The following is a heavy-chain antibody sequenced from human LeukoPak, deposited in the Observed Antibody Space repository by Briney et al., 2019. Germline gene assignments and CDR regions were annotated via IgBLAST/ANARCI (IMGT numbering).Heavy chain of an antibody. J-gene: IGHJ5*02. CDR2: ISLDGRST. D-gene: IGHD1-1*01. V-gene: IGHV3-30*18. CDR3: AKDRGMRQVWNWFDA. Sequence: GGSLRLSCTASGFTLSNFGMHWVRQVPGKGLEGVAVISLDGRSTNYGDSVKGRFTISRDNSKNTVYLEMNTLRAEDTAVYYRAKDRGMRQVWNWFDACGQGTLVTVSS. CDR1: GFTLSNFG.